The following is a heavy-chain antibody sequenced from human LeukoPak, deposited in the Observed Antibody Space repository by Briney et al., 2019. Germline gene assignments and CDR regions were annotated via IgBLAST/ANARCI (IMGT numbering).Heavy chain of an antibody. CDR2: IKQDGSEK. J-gene: IGHJ4*02. CDR3: AREDDWNYEDY. D-gene: IGHD1-7*01. Sequence: ETLSLTCTASGGSISSSNWWSWVRQAPGKGLEWVANIKQDGSEKYYVNSVKGRFTISRDNAKNSLYLQMNSLRAEDTAIYYCAREDDWNYEDYWGQGTLVTVSS. V-gene: IGHV3-7*01. CDR1: GGSISSSNW.